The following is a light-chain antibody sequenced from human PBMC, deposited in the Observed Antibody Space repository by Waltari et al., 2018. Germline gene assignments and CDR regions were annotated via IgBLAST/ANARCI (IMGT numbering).Light chain of an antibody. CDR1: SNDVGGYGY. V-gene: IGLV2-14*01. CDR3: SSHTSTVPHV. CDR2: EVS. J-gene: IGLJ1*01. Sequence: QSALTQPASVSGSPGQSVSISCTGTSNDVGGYGYVAWYQQFPGKAPKLMIYEVSYRPSGVSSRCSGSKSGHPASLTISGLQAEDEAVYYCSSHTSTVPHVFGTGTKVTVV.